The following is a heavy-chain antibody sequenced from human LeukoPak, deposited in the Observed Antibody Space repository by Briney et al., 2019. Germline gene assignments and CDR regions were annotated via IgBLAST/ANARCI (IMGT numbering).Heavy chain of an antibody. V-gene: IGHV4-59*01. Sequence: SETLSLTCTVSGGSISSYYWSWIRQPPGKGLEWIGYIYYSGSTNYNPSLKSRVTISVDTSKNQFSLKLSSVTAADTAVYYCARGPYSSGEDYWGQGTLSPSPQ. D-gene: IGHD6-19*01. CDR2: IYYSGST. J-gene: IGHJ4*02. CDR3: ARGPYSSGEDY. CDR1: GGSISSYY.